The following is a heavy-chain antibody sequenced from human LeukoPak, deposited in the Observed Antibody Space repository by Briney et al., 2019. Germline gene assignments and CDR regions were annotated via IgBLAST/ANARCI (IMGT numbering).Heavy chain of an antibody. V-gene: IGHV3-7*04. J-gene: IGHJ4*02. CDR1: GFPFSSYW. CDR2: IKQDGSKK. D-gene: IGHD5-24*01. Sequence: QAGGSLRLSCVASGFPFSSYWMTWVRQAPGKGLEWVANIKQDGSKKSYVDSVKGRFTISRDNAKNSLYLQMNSLRAEDTAIYYCTRVGYIDEGIDYWGQGILVTVSS. CDR3: TRVGYIDEGIDY.